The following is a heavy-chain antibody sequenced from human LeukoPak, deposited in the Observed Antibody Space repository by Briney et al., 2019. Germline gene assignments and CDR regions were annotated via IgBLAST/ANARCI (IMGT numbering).Heavy chain of an antibody. D-gene: IGHD2-15*01. CDR3: ARDLGYCSGGSCYSFYFDY. Sequence: PGGSLRLSCAASGFTFSSYAMHWVRQAPGKGLEWVANIKEDGSEKYYVDSVKGRFTISRDNAKNSLYLQMNSLRAEDTAVYYCARDLGYCSGGSCYSFYFDYWGQGTLVTVSS. J-gene: IGHJ4*02. CDR1: GFTFSSYA. V-gene: IGHV3-7*01. CDR2: IKEDGSEK.